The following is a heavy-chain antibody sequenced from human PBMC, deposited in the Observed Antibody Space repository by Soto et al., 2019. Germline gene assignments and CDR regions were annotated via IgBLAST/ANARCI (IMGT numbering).Heavy chain of an antibody. CDR3: AREPPLRYFDWSYYFDY. V-gene: IGHV3-21*01. J-gene: IGHJ4*02. CDR1: GFNFSSYS. D-gene: IGHD3-9*01. CDR2: ISSSSSYI. Sequence: GGSLRLSCAASGFNFSSYSMNWVRQAPGKGLEWVSSISSSSSYIYYADSVKGRFTISRDNAKNSLYLQMNSLRAEDTAVYYCAREPPLRYFDWSYYFDYWGQGTLVTVSS.